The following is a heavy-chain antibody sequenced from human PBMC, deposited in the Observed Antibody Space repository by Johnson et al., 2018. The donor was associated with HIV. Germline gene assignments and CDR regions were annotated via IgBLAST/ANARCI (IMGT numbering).Heavy chain of an antibody. Sequence: VQLVESGGGLVQPGGSLRLSCAASGFTVSSNYMSWVRQGPGKGLEWVSYISSRGGTIYNADSVKGRFTISRNNAKNSLYLQMNSLRAEDTAVYFGATVWRNECRHSFDVWGQGTMVTVSS. CDR1: GFTVSSNY. J-gene: IGHJ3*01. CDR2: ISSRGGTI. V-gene: IGHV3-48*04. D-gene: IGHD1-1*01. CDR3: ATVWRNECRHSFDV.